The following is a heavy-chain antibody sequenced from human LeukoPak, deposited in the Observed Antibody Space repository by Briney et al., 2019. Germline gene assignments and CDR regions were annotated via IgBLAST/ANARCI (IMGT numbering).Heavy chain of an antibody. Sequence: SETLSLTCTVSGGSISSSSYYWGWIRQPPGKGLEWIGTIYYGESTYYNPSLKSRVTISVDRSKSQFSLKLSSVTAADTAVYYCARIPTMTFFDYWGQGTLVTVSS. D-gene: IGHD4-17*01. CDR2: IYYGEST. CDR1: GGSISSSSYY. V-gene: IGHV4-39*01. CDR3: ARIPTMTFFDY. J-gene: IGHJ4*02.